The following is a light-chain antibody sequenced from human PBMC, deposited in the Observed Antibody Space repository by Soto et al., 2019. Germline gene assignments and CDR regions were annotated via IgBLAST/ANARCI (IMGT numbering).Light chain of an antibody. V-gene: IGKV1-17*01. CDR3: QQYYISWS. J-gene: IGKJ1*01. Sequence: DVQMTQSPSSLPASVGDRVTITCRASQGIRNDLGWFQQRPGKAPKRLIHAASSLEGGVPSRFSGSGSGTEFTLTISSLQPEDFATYSCQQYYISWSFGQGTKGDIK. CDR2: AAS. CDR1: QGIRND.